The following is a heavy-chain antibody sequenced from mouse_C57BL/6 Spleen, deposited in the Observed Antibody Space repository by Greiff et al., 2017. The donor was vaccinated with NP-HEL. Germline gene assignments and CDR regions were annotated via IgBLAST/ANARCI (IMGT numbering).Heavy chain of an antibody. Sequence: EVQLQQSGPELVKPGASVTIPCKASGYTFTDYNMDWVKQSHGKSLEWIGDINPNNGGTIYNQKFKGKATLTVDKSSSTAYMELRSLTSEDTAVYYCARKRDYDYDPWFAYWGQGTLVTVSA. J-gene: IGHJ3*01. CDR1: GYTFTDYN. CDR3: ARKRDYDYDPWFAY. CDR2: INPNNGGT. V-gene: IGHV1-18*01. D-gene: IGHD2-4*01.